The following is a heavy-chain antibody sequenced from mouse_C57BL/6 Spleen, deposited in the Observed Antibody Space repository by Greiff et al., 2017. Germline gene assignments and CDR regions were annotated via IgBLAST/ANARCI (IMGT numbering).Heavy chain of an antibody. CDR2: IYPRSGNT. V-gene: IGHV1-81*01. CDR1: GYTFTSYG. J-gene: IGHJ4*01. Sequence: QVQLQQSGAELARPGASVKLSCKASGYTFTSYGISWVKQRTGQGLEWIGEIYPRSGNTYYNEKFKGKATLTADKSSSTAYMELRSLTSEDSAVYFCARREGITTVVATKAMDYWGQGTSVTVSS. CDR3: ARREGITTVVATKAMDY. D-gene: IGHD1-1*01.